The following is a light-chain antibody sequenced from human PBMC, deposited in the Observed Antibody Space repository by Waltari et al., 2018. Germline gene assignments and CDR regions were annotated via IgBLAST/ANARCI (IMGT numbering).Light chain of an antibody. CDR3: TSYAGSNNLP. CDR2: EVN. Sequence: QSALTQPPSASGSLGQSVAISCTGTSSDVGGYDLVSWYQRPPGKAPKLIIYEVNTRPSGVPDRFSGSKSGNTASLTVSGLQAEDEADYYCTSYAGSNNLPFGGGTKLTVL. J-gene: IGLJ2*01. V-gene: IGLV2-8*01. CDR1: SSDVGGYDL.